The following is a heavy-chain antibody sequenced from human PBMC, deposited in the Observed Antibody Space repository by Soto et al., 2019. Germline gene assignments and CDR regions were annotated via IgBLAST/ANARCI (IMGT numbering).Heavy chain of an antibody. V-gene: IGHV3-13*05. CDR1: GFTFSAYD. CDR3: ARAYSGRLPRRADYYFAMDV. CDR2: IGAADDP. D-gene: IGHD2-15*01. J-gene: IGHJ6*02. Sequence: LRLSCAASGFTFSAYDMHWVRQTTGKGLEWVSAIGAADDPYYLGSVKGRFTISRENAKNSLYLQMNSLRAEDTAVYYCARAYSGRLPRRADYYFAMDVWGQGTTVTVSS.